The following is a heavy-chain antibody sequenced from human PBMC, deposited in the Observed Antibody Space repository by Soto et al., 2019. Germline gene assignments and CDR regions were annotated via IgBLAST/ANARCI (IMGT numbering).Heavy chain of an antibody. J-gene: IGHJ4*02. CDR2: IKQDGSEK. Sequence: PRGSLRLSCAASGFTFSSYWMSWVRQAPGKGLEWVANIKQDGSEKYYVDSVKGRFTISRDNAKNSLYLQMNSLRAEDTAVYYCAREARNYYDSSGYYWGQGTLVTVSS. V-gene: IGHV3-7*01. CDR3: AREARNYYDSSGYY. CDR1: GFTFSSYW. D-gene: IGHD3-22*01.